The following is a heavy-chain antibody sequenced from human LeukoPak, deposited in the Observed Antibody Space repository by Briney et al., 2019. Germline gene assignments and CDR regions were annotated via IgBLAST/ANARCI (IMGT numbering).Heavy chain of an antibody. J-gene: IGHJ4*02. Sequence: SETLSLTCAVYGGSFSGYYWSWIRQPPGKGLEWIGEINHSGSTNCNPSLKSRVTISVDTSKNQFSLKLSSVTAADTAVYYCARVGPTMVRGVPSYDYWGQGTLVTVSS. CDR3: ARVGPTMVRGVPSYDY. D-gene: IGHD3-10*01. CDR2: INHSGST. CDR1: GGSFSGYY. V-gene: IGHV4-34*01.